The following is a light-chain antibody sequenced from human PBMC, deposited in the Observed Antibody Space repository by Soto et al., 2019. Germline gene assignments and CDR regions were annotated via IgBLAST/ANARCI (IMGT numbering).Light chain of an antibody. CDR1: QSINRF. V-gene: IGKV1-39*01. Sequence: DIQMTQSPSSLSASVGDRVTILCRASQSINRFLNWYQFKPGKAPKPLIYAASSLQSGVSSRFSGSGSGTDFTLTISSLQPEDFATYFCQQSSRNLPVTFGGGTKVDIK. CDR3: QQSSRNLPVT. J-gene: IGKJ4*01. CDR2: AAS.